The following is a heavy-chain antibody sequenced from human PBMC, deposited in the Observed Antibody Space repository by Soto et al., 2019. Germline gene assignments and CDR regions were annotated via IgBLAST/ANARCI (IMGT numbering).Heavy chain of an antibody. Sequence: SGKVSCNSSVGTFSRYAISMVRQAPGQGLEWMGGIIPIFGTANYAQKFQGRVTITADESTSTAYMELSSLRSEDTAVYYCASSTSSGPNWFDPWGQGTLVTVSS. CDR2: IIPIFGTA. CDR1: VGTFSRYA. V-gene: IGHV1-69*13. J-gene: IGHJ5*02. D-gene: IGHD2-15*01. CDR3: ASSTSSGPNWFDP.